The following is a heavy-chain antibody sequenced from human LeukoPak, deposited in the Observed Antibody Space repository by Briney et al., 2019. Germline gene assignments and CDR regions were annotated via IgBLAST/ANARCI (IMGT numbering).Heavy chain of an antibody. Sequence: TSVKVSCKASGYTFTGYYMHWVRQAPGQGLEWMGWINPNNGGTNYTQKFQGRITMTRDTSISTAYMELSRLRSDDTAVYYWAGGFGVMADAWFDPWGQGTLVTVSS. CDR3: AGGFGVMADAWFDP. J-gene: IGHJ5*02. V-gene: IGHV1-2*02. D-gene: IGHD3-10*01. CDR1: GYTFTGYY. CDR2: INPNNGGT.